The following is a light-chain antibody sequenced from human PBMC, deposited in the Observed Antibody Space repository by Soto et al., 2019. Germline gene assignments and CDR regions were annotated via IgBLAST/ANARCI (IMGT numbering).Light chain of an antibody. J-gene: IGKJ1*01. V-gene: IGKV3-15*01. CDR3: QQYNDWPQWT. CDR2: GAS. Sequence: EILMTQSPATLSVSPGDRATLSCRASQSVSNNLAWYQQRPGQAPRLLIYGASTRATGIPARFSGSGSGTEFTLPISSLQSEDFVVYYCQQYNDWPQWTFGQGTKVEIK. CDR1: QSVSNN.